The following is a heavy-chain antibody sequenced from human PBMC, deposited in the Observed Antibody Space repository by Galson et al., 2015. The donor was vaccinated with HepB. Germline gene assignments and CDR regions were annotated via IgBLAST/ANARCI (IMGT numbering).Heavy chain of an antibody. Sequence: SVKVSCKASGGTFSSYAISWVRQAPGQGLEWMGGIIPIFGTANYAQKFQGRVTITADESTSTAYMELSSLRSEDTAVYYCAREKLLEWLPHYGMDVWGQGTTVTVSS. CDR1: GGTFSSYA. V-gene: IGHV1-69*13. CDR3: AREKLLEWLPHYGMDV. J-gene: IGHJ6*02. CDR2: IIPIFGTA. D-gene: IGHD3-3*01.